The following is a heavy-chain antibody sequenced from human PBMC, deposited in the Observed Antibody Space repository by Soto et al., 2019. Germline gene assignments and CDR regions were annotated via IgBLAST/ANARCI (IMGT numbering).Heavy chain of an antibody. Sequence: QITLKESGPTLVKPTQTLTLTCTFSGFSLSTNGVGVGWIRQPPGKALEWLALIYWDDSKEYSPALKSRLTITTDTSRNQVVLTMTNMDPVDPATYYCAKKGGGDYILGYWGQGTLVTVSS. J-gene: IGHJ4*02. CDR3: AKKGGGDYILGY. CDR1: GFSLSTNGVG. CDR2: IYWDDSK. D-gene: IGHD4-17*01. V-gene: IGHV2-5*02.